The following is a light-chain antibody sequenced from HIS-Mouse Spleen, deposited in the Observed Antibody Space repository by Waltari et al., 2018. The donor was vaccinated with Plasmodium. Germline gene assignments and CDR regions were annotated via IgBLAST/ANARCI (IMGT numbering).Light chain of an antibody. CDR2: DAS. CDR3: QQRSNWIT. CDR1: QRVSSY. Sequence: EIVLTQSPATLSLSPGERATLSCRASQRVSSYLAWYQPKPGQAPRLPIYDASNRATGIPARFSGRGSGTDFTLTISSLEPEDFAVYYCQQRSNWITFGQGTRLEIK. V-gene: IGKV3-11*01. J-gene: IGKJ5*01.